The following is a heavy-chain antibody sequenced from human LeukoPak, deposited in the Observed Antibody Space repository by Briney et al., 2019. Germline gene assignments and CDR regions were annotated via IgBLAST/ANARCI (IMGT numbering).Heavy chain of an antibody. J-gene: IGHJ4*02. D-gene: IGHD6-19*01. V-gene: IGHV3-66*01. CDR2: IYIDGNT. CDR3: ARDRGSGWYDY. CDR1: GFTVSSNH. Sequence: GGSLRLSCAASGFTVSSNHMSWVRQAPGKGLKWVSMIYIDGNTYYADSVKGRFTISRDNSRTTLYLHMRSLRAEDTAVYYCARDRGSGWYDYWGQGTLVTVSS.